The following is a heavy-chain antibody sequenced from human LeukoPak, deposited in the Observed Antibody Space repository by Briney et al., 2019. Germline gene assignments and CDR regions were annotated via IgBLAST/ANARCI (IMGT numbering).Heavy chain of an antibody. CDR2: ISGSGGST. CDR3: AKLGYCSSTSCSMGGLDF. Sequence: GGSLRLSCAASGFTFSSYAMSWVRQAPGKGLEWVSGISGSGGSTYYADSVTGRFTISRDNSKNMLYLQMNSLRAEDTAIYYCAKLGYCSSTSCSMGGLDFWGQGTLVTVSS. J-gene: IGHJ4*02. D-gene: IGHD2-2*01. CDR1: GFTFSSYA. V-gene: IGHV3-23*01.